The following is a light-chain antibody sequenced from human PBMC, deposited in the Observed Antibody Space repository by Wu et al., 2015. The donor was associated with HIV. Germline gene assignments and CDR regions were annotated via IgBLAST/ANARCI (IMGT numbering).Light chain of an antibody. CDR3: QQYSSSPPAFT. Sequence: EIVLTQSPGTLSLSPGERVTLSCRASQSVSSSYFTWYQQKPGQAPRLLIYGASSRATGIPDRFSGSGSGTDFTLTISRLEPEDFAVYFCQQYSSSPPAFTFGGGTKVEIK. CDR2: GAS. V-gene: IGKV3-20*01. J-gene: IGKJ4*01. CDR1: QSVSSSY.